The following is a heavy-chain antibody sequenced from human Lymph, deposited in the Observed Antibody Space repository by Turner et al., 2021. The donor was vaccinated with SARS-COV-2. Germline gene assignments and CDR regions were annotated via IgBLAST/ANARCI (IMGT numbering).Heavy chain of an antibody. CDR2: IYYSGST. CDR1: GGSISSGDYY. Sequence: QVQLQESGPGLVTPSQTLSLTCTFSGGSISSGDYYWSWIRQPPGKGLEWIGYIYYSGSTYYNPSLKSRVTISVDTSKNQFSLKLSSVTAADTAVYYCARVVVLRRAYFDYWGQGTLVTVSS. CDR3: ARVVVLRRAYFDY. J-gene: IGHJ4*02. D-gene: IGHD2-8*01. V-gene: IGHV4-30-4*01.